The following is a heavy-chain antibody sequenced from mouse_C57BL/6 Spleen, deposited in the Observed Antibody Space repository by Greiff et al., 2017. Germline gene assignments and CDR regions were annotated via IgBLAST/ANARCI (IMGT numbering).Heavy chain of an antibody. Sequence: QVQLQQPGAELVKPGASVKLSCKASGYTFTSSWMPWVKQRPGQGLEWIGMIHPNSGSTNYNEKFKSKATLTVDKSSSTAYMQLSSLASEDSAVYYCARRRGLDYDFAYWGQGTLVTVSA. D-gene: IGHD2-4*01. J-gene: IGHJ3*01. V-gene: IGHV1-64*01. CDR2: IHPNSGST. CDR3: ARRRGLDYDFAY. CDR1: GYTFTSSW.